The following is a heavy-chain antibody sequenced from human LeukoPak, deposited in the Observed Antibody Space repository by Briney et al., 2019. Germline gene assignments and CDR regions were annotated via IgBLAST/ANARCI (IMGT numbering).Heavy chain of an antibody. Sequence: SETLSLTCGVSGGSITNTNYWTWVRQPPGKGLEWIGEVNLQGSTNYNPSLMGRVAISADTSENHISLQLTSVTAADTAVYFCARGGRSAFDVWGPGTKVIVSS. J-gene: IGHJ3*01. CDR2: VNLQGST. CDR1: GGSITNTNY. CDR3: ARGGRSAFDV. V-gene: IGHV4-4*02.